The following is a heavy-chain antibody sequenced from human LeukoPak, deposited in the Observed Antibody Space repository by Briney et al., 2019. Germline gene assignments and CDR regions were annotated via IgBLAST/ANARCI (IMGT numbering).Heavy chain of an antibody. CDR3: ARQLSAGTGGGWFDP. CDR2: IYTSGST. D-gene: IGHD6-19*01. CDR1: GGSISSYY. J-gene: IGHJ5*02. V-gene: IGHV4-4*09. Sequence: SVTLSLTCTVSGGSISSYYWSWIRQPPGKGLELIGYIYTSGSTNYNPSLKSRVTISVDTSKNQFSLKLSSVTAADTAVYYCARQLSAGTGGGWFDPWGQGTLVTVSS.